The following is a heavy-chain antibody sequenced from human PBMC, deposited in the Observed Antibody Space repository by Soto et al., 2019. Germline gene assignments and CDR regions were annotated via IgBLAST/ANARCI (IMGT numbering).Heavy chain of an antibody. CDR2: IGTAEIYT. D-gene: IGHD5-12*01. CDR1: GFTFSNYY. J-gene: IGHJ1*01. Sequence: QVQLVESGGGLVKPGGSLRLSCAASGFTFSNYYMSWIRQAPGKGLEWVAYIGTAEIYTNHAQSVKGRVIISRDNAKNSLHLQLNSLRVEDTAVYYCAREGRGSALDHWGQGTLVTVSS. CDR3: AREGRGSALDH. V-gene: IGHV3-11*06.